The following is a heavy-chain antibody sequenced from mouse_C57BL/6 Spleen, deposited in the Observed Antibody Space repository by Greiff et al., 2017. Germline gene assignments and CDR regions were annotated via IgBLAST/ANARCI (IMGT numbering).Heavy chain of an antibody. D-gene: IGHD2-4*01. V-gene: IGHV5-4*01. Sequence: EVQVVESGGGLVKPGGSLKLSCEASGFTFSSYAMSWVRQTPEKRLEWVATISDGGSYTYYPDKLKGGFTLSRDNAKNNQYLQMSQLKSEDTAMYYCARDRDYDYDEFAYWGQGTLVTVSA. CDR1: GFTFSSYA. J-gene: IGHJ3*01. CDR2: ISDGGSYT. CDR3: ARDRDYDYDEFAY.